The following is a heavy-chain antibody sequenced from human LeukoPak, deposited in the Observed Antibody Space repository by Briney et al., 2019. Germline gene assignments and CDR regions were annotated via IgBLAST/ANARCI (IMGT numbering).Heavy chain of an antibody. Sequence: GGSLRLSCAASGFTFSSYWMHWVRQAPGKGLVWVSRINSDGITTNYADSVKGRFTISRDNAKNTLYLQMNSLRADDTAVYYCARTPSCSSTTCEDFDYWGQGTLVTVSS. J-gene: IGHJ4*02. CDR2: INSDGITT. CDR1: GFTFSSYW. CDR3: ARTPSCSSTTCEDFDY. D-gene: IGHD2-2*01. V-gene: IGHV3-74*01.